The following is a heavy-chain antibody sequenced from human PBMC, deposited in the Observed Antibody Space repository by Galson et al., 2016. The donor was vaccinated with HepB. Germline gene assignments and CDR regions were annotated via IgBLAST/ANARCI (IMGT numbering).Heavy chain of an antibody. CDR3: ARDIYDFWSGQYYFDY. CDR2: IYSGGST. D-gene: IGHD3-3*01. CDR1: GFTVSSNY. Sequence: SLRLSCAASGFTVSSNYMSWVRQAPGKGLEWVSVIYSGGSTYYADSVKGRFTISRDNSKNTLFLQMNSLRAEDTAVYYCARDIYDFWSGQYYFDYWGQGTLVTVSS. V-gene: IGHV3-66*01. J-gene: IGHJ4*02.